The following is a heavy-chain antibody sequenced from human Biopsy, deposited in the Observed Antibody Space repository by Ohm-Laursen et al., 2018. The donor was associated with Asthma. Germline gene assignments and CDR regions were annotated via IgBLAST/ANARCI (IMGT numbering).Heavy chain of an antibody. Sequence: SVKVSCKTSGYTFNSADITWVRQAPGQGLEWMGWISVYNGNTKVAQKLQDRVTMITDTSTSTAYMELRGLRSDDTAVYFCARAVDYSHYYGIDVWGQGTTVTVS. CDR1: GYTFNSAD. J-gene: IGHJ6*02. CDR3: ARAVDYSHYYGIDV. V-gene: IGHV1-18*01. D-gene: IGHD3-10*01. CDR2: ISVYNGNT.